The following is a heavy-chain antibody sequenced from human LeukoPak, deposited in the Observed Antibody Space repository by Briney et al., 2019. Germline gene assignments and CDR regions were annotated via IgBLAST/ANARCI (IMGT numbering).Heavy chain of an antibody. CDR2: IKQDGTEK. V-gene: IGHV3-7*01. J-gene: IGHJ5*02. Sequence: GESLRLSCAASGFTFTTYWLGWVRQPPGKGLEWVANIKQDGTEKYYVDSVKGRFTISRDNARNSLYLQMNTLRAEDTAVYSCARGADGVSSNSRGWFDPWGQGTLVTVSS. CDR3: ARGADGVSSNSRGWFDP. CDR1: GFTFTTYW. D-gene: IGHD2-15*01.